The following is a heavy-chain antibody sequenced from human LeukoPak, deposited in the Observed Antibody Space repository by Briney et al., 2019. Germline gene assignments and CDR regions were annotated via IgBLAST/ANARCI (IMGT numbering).Heavy chain of an antibody. Sequence: GGSLRLSCAASGFTFSSYGMHWVRQAPGKGLEWVAVIWYDGSNKYYVDSVKGRFTISRDNSKNTLYLQMDSLRAEDTAVYYCAGSTVTTSSDAFDIWGQGTMVTVSS. CDR2: IWYDGSNK. D-gene: IGHD4-17*01. CDR3: AGSTVTTSSDAFDI. V-gene: IGHV3-33*01. CDR1: GFTFSSYG. J-gene: IGHJ3*02.